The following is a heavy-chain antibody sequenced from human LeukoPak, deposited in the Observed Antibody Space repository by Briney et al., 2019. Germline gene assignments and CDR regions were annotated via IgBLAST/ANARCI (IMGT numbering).Heavy chain of an antibody. CDR2: IYDRGPA. D-gene: IGHD3-10*01. J-gene: IGHJ5*02. Sequence: SQTLSLTCTVSGYAIISGGFSWNWIWQPPGKGLEWIGCIYDRGPAHYNPSLKSRFTISVDRPKNQFFLNVTSLTAADTAVYYCARSRQASGLFSSWGQGTLVTVSS. CDR3: ARSRQASGLFSS. CDR1: GYAIISGGFS. V-gene: IGHV4-30-2*01.